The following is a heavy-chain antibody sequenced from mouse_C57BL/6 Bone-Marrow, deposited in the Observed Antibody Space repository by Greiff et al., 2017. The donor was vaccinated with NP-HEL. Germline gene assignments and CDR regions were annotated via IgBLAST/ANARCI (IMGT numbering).Heavy chain of an antibody. CDR3: ARGDYDVSSYYAMDY. Sequence: VQLMESGAELVRPGTSVKVSCKASGYAFTNYLIEWVKQRPGQGLEWIGVINPGSGGTNYNEKFKGKATLTADKSSSTAYMQLSSLTSEDSAVYFCARGDYDVSSYYAMDYWGQGTSVTVSS. CDR1: GYAFTNYL. J-gene: IGHJ4*01. D-gene: IGHD2-4*01. V-gene: IGHV1-54*01. CDR2: INPGSGGT.